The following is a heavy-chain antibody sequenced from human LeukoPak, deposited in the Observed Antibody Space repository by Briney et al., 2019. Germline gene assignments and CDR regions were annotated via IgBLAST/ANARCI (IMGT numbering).Heavy chain of an antibody. CDR2: IIPIFGTA. D-gene: IGHD1-1*01. CDR3: AYLERRFRDFYYYMDV. Sequence: SVKVSCKASGGTFSSYAISWVRQAPGQGLEWMGGIIPIFGTANYAQKFQGRVTITTDESTSTAYMELSSLRSEDTVVYYCAYLERRFRDFYYYMDVWGKGTTVTVSS. CDR1: GGTFSSYA. J-gene: IGHJ6*03. V-gene: IGHV1-69*05.